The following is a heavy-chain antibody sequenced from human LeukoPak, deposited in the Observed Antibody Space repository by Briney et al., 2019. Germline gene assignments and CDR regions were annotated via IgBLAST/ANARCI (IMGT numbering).Heavy chain of an antibody. CDR3: ARGLVPGFLDY. CDR2: INSDESIT. D-gene: IGHD4-11*01. CDR1: GFTFSSSW. J-gene: IGHJ4*02. Sequence: GGSLRLSCAASGFTFSSSWMYWVRQAPGKGLVWVSRINSDESITTYADSVKGRFTISRDNATNTLYLQMNSLRAEDTAVYYCARGLVPGFLDYWGQGTPVTVSS. V-gene: IGHV3-74*01.